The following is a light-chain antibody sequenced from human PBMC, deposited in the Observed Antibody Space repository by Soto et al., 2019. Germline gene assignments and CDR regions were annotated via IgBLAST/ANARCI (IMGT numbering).Light chain of an antibody. CDR2: DVS. V-gene: IGLV2-14*01. J-gene: IGLJ1*01. CDR1: SSDVGGYNY. CDR3: SSYTSSSTLEV. Sequence: QSVLTQPASVSGSPGQSITISCTGTSSDVGGYNYVSWYQQHPGKAPKLMIYDVSNRPSGVSNRFSGSESGNTASLTISGLQAEDEADYYCSSYTSSSTLEVFGNGTKVTVL.